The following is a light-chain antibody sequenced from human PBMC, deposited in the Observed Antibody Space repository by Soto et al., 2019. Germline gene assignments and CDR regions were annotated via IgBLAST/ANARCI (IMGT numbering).Light chain of an antibody. V-gene: IGKV3-15*01. CDR2: DAF. CDR3: QQYSNWSPLT. CDR1: QSVNSD. J-gene: IGKJ4*01. Sequence: EIVMTQSPATLSVSPGERATLSCRASQSVNSDLAWYQQKPGQSPRLLIYDAFTRATGIPARFNASASGTEFTLTINGLQSEDFALYYCQQYSNWSPLTLGGGTKVDIK.